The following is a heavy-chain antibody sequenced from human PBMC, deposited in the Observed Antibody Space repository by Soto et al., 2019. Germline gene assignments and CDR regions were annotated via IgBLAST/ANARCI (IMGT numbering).Heavy chain of an antibody. CDR1: GFTFSSYA. CDR2: ISYDGSNK. Sequence: SGGSLRLSCAASGFTFSSYAMHWVRQAPGKGLEWVAVISYDGSNKYYADSVKGRFTISRDNSKNTLYLQMNSLRAEDTAVYYCAREGMTTFAFDIWGQGTMVTVSS. D-gene: IGHD4-17*01. V-gene: IGHV3-30-3*01. CDR3: AREGMTTFAFDI. J-gene: IGHJ3*02.